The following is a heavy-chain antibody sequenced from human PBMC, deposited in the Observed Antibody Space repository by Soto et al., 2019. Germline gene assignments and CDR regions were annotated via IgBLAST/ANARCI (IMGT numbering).Heavy chain of an antibody. Sequence: GGSLRLSCAASGLTFTRYSMNWVRQAPGKGLEWVSSISSTTNYIYYADSMKGRFTVSRDNAKNSVYLEMNSLSAEDTAVYYCARESEDLTSNFDYWGQGTLVTVS. V-gene: IGHV3-21*01. CDR3: ARESEDLTSNFDY. CDR1: GLTFTRYS. CDR2: ISSTTNYI. J-gene: IGHJ4*02.